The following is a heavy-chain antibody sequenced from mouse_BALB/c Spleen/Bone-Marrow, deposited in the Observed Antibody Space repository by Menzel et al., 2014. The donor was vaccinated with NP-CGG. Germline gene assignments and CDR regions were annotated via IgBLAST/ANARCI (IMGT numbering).Heavy chain of an antibody. CDR1: GYAFSSYW. J-gene: IGHJ3*01. Sequence: EVQVEESGGGLVQPGGSLKLSCAASGYAFSSYWMSWVRQAPGQGLEWIGEINPDSSTTNYTPSLKEKFIISRDNAKNTLYLQMSKVRSEDTALYYCSRLSYYGRFAYWGQGTPVTVSA. CDR3: SRLSYYGRFAY. V-gene: IGHV4-1*02. CDR2: INPDSSTT. D-gene: IGHD1-1*01.